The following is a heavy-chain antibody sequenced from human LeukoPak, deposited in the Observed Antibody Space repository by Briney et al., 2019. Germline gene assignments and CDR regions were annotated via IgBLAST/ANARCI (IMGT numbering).Heavy chain of an antibody. D-gene: IGHD5-18*01. CDR2: ISCSGGST. J-gene: IGHJ4*02. CDR1: GFTFSSYA. CDR3: AQGPMVKTVRPATYFDS. V-gene: IGHV3-23*01. Sequence: GGTLRLFCGASGFTFSSYAMSWVRQAPGRGREGVSAISCSGGSTYYADSVEGRFTISRHNSKNTLYRQMNRLRAEDTAVYYCAQGPMVKTVRPATYFDSWGQGTLVTVSS.